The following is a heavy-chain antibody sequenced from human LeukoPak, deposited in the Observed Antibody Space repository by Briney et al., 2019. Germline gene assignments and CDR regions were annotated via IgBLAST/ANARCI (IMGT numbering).Heavy chain of an antibody. Sequence: GGSLRLSCAASGFTFSSYAMSWVRQAPGKGLEWVSSISGSGGSTYYADSVKGRFTISRDNSKNTLYLQVNSLRAEDTAVYYCAKAGYSTSSSFDYWGQGTLVTASS. CDR3: AKAGYSTSSSFDY. J-gene: IGHJ4*02. D-gene: IGHD6-6*01. CDR2: ISGSGGST. CDR1: GFTFSSYA. V-gene: IGHV3-23*01.